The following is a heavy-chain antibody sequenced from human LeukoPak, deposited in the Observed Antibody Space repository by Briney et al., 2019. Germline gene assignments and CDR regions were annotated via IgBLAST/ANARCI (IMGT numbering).Heavy chain of an antibody. CDR3: ARGSWYPDY. CDR1: GFTLSSYW. Sequence: GGSLRLSCAASGFTLSSYWMSWVRQAPGKGLEWVANIKQDGSEKVYVDSVKGRFTISRDNAKNSLYLQMNSLRAEDTAVYYCARGSWYPDYWGQGTLVTVSS. V-gene: IGHV3-7*01. J-gene: IGHJ4*02. D-gene: IGHD6-13*01. CDR2: IKQDGSEK.